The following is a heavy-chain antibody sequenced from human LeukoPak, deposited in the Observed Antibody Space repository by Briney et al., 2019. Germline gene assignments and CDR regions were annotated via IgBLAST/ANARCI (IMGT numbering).Heavy chain of an antibody. Sequence: PGESLRLSCAASGFTFSTYAMEWVRQAPGKGLEWVSSISSSSSYIYYADSVKGRFTISRDNAKNSLYLQMNSLRAEDTAVYYCAREALSDYWGQGTLVTVSS. CDR3: AREALSDY. CDR1: GFTFSTYA. V-gene: IGHV3-21*01. J-gene: IGHJ4*02. CDR2: ISSSSSYI.